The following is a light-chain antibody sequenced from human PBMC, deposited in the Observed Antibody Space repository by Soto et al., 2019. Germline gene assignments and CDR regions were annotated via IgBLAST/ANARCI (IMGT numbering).Light chain of an antibody. CDR2: GAS. Sequence: EIVMTQSPGTLSVSPGERATLSCRASQSVSSNLAWYQQKPGQAPRLLIYGASTRATGIPARFSGSGSGTEFNLTISRLQSEDFAVYYCQQYNNWPPLTFGGGTKVEIK. V-gene: IGKV3-15*01. J-gene: IGKJ4*01. CDR3: QQYNNWPPLT. CDR1: QSVSSN.